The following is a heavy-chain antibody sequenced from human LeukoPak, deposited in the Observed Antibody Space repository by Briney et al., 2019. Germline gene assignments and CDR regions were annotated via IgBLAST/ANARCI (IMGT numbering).Heavy chain of an antibody. CDR1: GGSISSYY. Sequence: SETLSLTCTVSGGSISSYYWSWIRQPAGKGLERIGRSYTSWRTNYNPSLKSRVTMPVYKSKNQFSLKLPPVTAADTSVYYFARVGGYNQDYWGQSPLVRVPS. J-gene: IGHJ4*02. CDR2: SYTSWRT. D-gene: IGHD5-24*01. CDR3: ARVGGYNQDY. V-gene: IGHV4-4*07.